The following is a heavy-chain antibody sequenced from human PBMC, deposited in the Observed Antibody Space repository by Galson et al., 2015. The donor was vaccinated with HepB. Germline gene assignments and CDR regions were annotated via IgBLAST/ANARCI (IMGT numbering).Heavy chain of an antibody. V-gene: IGHV1-8*01. D-gene: IGHD2-2*01. J-gene: IGHJ5*02. CDR3: ARGKPSYCSSTSCSRWFDP. CDR2: MNPNSGNT. CDR1: GYTFTSYD. Sequence: SVKVSCKASGYTFTSYDINWVRQATGQGLEWMGWMNPNSGNTGYAQKFQGRVTMTRNTSISTAYMELSSLRSEDTAVYYCARGKPSYCSSTSCSRWFDPWGQGTLVTVSS.